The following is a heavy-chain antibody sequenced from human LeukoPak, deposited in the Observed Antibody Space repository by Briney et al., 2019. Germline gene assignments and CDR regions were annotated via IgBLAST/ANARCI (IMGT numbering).Heavy chain of an antibody. CDR3: ARYRNYYDSSGYYSTFDY. V-gene: IGHV4-59*12. CDR1: GGSINSYF. J-gene: IGHJ4*02. Sequence: SETLSLTCTVSGGSINSYFWTWIRQPPGKGLEWIGYVAYSGSTYYNPSLKSRVTISVDTSKNQFSLKLSSVTAADTAVYYCARYRNYYDSSGYYSTFDYWGQGTLVTVSS. D-gene: IGHD3-22*01. CDR2: VAYSGST.